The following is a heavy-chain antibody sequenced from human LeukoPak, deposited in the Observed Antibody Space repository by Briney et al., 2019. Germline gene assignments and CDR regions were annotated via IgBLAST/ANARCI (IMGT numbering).Heavy chain of an antibody. CDR1: GFTFSRSG. J-gene: IGHJ6*02. CDR3: ARDVVGPTQTLSYGMDV. D-gene: IGHD2-15*01. CDR2: IWYDGSNK. Sequence: PGGSLRLSCAASGFTFSRSGMHWVRQAPGKGLEWVAVIWYDGSNKHYADSVKGRFTISRDNSKNTLYLQMNSLRAEDTAVYYCARDVVGPTQTLSYGMDVWGQGTTVTVSS. V-gene: IGHV3-33*01.